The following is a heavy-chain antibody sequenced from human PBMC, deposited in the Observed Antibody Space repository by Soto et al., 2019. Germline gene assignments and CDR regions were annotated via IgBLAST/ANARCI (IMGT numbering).Heavy chain of an antibody. V-gene: IGHV4-39*01. Sequence: QLQLQESGPGLVKPSETLSLTCTVSGGSISDDTYYWGWIRQPPGKGLEWIGSISYSGTSSYNPSLTGRVTMSVDTSKEQLSLRLSSVIAADTAVYYCARLHCNSPNCVPLDPWGQGTLVIVSS. CDR2: ISYSGTS. CDR1: GGSISDDTYY. D-gene: IGHD2-2*01. CDR3: ARLHCNSPNCVPLDP. J-gene: IGHJ5*02.